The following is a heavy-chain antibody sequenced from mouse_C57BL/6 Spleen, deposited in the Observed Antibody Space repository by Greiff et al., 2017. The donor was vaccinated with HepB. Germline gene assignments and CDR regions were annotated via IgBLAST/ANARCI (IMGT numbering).Heavy chain of an antibody. V-gene: IGHV1-9*01. CDR2: ILPGSGST. J-gene: IGHJ2*01. Sequence: QVQLQQSGAELMKPGASVKLSCKATGYTFTGYWIEWVKQRPGHGLEWIGEILPGSGSTNYNEKFKGKATFTADTSSKTAYMQLSSLTTEDSAIYYCARSPYYYGSSYVYFDYWGQGTTLTVSS. D-gene: IGHD1-1*01. CDR3: ARSPYYYGSSYVYFDY. CDR1: GYTFTGYW.